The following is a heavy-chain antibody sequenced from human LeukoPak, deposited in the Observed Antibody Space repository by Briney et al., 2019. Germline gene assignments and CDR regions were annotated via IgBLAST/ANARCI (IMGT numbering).Heavy chain of an antibody. Sequence: GGSLRLSCAASGFTFCSYAMSWVRQAPGKGLEWVSAISGSGGSTYYADSVKGRFTISRDNSKNTLYLQMNSLRAEDTAVYYCAKSVLRVYYYYGMDVWGQGTTVTVSS. D-gene: IGHD3-16*01. CDR2: ISGSGGST. CDR3: AKSVLRVYYYYGMDV. V-gene: IGHV3-23*01. CDR1: GFTFCSYA. J-gene: IGHJ6*02.